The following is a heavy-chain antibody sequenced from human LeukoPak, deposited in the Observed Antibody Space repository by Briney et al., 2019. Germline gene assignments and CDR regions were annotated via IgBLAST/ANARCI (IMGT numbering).Heavy chain of an antibody. Sequence: GGSLRLSCAASGFTFDDYAMHWVRQAPGKGLEWVSGISWISGSIGYADSVKGRFTISRDNAKNSLYLQMNSLRAEDTALYYCAMTLSGWSGYFDYWGQGTLVTVSS. D-gene: IGHD6-19*01. CDR3: AMTLSGWSGYFDY. CDR2: ISWISGSI. J-gene: IGHJ4*02. V-gene: IGHV3-9*01. CDR1: GFTFDDYA.